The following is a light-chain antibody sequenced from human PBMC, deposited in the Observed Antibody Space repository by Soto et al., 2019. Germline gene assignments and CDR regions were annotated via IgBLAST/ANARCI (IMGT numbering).Light chain of an antibody. Sequence: QSVLTQPPSASGTPGQSVTISCFGSSSNIGSNTVSWYQQLPGTAPKVLISRNNQRPSGVPARFSGSKSGTSASLAISGLRSEDEAHYYCAAWDDSLSGVIIGGGTKLTVL. CDR3: AAWDDSLSGVI. CDR1: SSNIGSNT. J-gene: IGLJ2*01. CDR2: RNN. V-gene: IGLV1-47*01.